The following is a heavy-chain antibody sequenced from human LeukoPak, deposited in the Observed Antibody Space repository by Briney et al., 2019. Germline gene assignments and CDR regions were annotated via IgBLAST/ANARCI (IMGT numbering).Heavy chain of an antibody. D-gene: IGHD3-22*01. CDR1: GFTFSSYA. CDR2: IWYDGSNK. J-gene: IGHJ4*02. Sequence: GRSLRLSCAASGFTFSSYAMHWVRQAPGKGLEWVAVIWYDGSNKYYADSVKGRFAISRDNSKNTLYLQMNSLRAEDTAVYYCARDPPYYYDSSGSFDYWGQGTLVTVSS. V-gene: IGHV3-33*08. CDR3: ARDPPYYYDSSGSFDY.